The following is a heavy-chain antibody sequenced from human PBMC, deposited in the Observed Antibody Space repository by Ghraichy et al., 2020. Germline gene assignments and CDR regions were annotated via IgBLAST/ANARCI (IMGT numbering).Heavy chain of an antibody. V-gene: IGHV4-34*01. CDR3: ARGAVVPAAIERPYYYYYYGMDV. CDR2: INHSGST. CDR1: GGSFSGYY. Sequence: SETLSLTCAVYGGSFSGYYWSWIRQPPGKGLEWIGEINHSGSTNYNPSLKSRVTISVDTSKNQFSLKLSSVTAADTAVYYCARGAVVPAAIERPYYYYYYGMDVWGQGTTVTVSS. J-gene: IGHJ6*02. D-gene: IGHD2-2*01.